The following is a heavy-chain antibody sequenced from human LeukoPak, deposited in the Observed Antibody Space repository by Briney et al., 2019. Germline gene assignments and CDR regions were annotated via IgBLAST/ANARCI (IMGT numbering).Heavy chain of an antibody. CDR1: GGSISSYY. V-gene: IGHV4-4*09. CDR3: ARGSNSQFDY. J-gene: IGHJ4*02. D-gene: IGHD4-23*01. CDR2: IYTIGST. Sequence: PSETLSLTCTVSGGSISSYYWSWIRQPPGKGLEWIGYIYTIGSTNYNPSLTSRVTISVDTSKNQFSLKLSSVTAADTAVYYCARGSNSQFDYWGQGTLVTVSS.